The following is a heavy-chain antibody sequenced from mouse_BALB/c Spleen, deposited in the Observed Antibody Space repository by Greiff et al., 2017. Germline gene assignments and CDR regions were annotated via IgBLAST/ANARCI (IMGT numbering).Heavy chain of an antibody. CDR1: GFTFSSYT. J-gene: IGHJ2*01. CDR2: ISNGGGST. CDR3: ARQGEIYYDYDGGFDY. Sequence: EVQRVESGGGLVQPGGSLKLSCAASGFTFSSYTMSWVRQTPEKRLEWVAYISNGGGSTYYPDTVKGRFTISRDNAKNTLYLQMSSLKSEDTAMYYCARQGEIYYDYDGGFDYWGQGTTLTVSS. V-gene: IGHV5-12-2*01. D-gene: IGHD2-4*01.